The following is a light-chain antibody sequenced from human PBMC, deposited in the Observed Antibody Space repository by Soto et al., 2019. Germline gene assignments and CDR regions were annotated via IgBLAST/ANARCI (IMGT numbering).Light chain of an antibody. V-gene: IGLV2-23*01. J-gene: IGLJ7*01. Sequence: QSVLTQPASVSGSPGQSITISCTGTSSDVGSYNLVSWYQQHPGKAPKLMIYEGSKRLSGVSNRFSGSKSGNTASLTISGLQAEDEADYYCCSYAGISTFAVFGGGTQLTVL. CDR2: EGS. CDR3: CSYAGISTFAV. CDR1: SSDVGSYNL.